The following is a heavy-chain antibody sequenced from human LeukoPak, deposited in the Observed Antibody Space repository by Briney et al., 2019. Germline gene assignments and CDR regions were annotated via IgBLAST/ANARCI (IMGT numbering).Heavy chain of an antibody. D-gene: IGHD3-22*01. CDR3: ARRRYYDSTGYLD. Sequence: PSETLSLTCSVSGGYISSSSYYWGGIRQPPGKGLEWIGDIYYTGRTYYNSSLKSRLTVSIDTSKNQFSLKLASLTAADTGVYYCARRRYYDSTGYLDWGQGTRITVSS. CDR1: GGYISSSSYY. CDR2: IYYTGRT. J-gene: IGHJ1*01. V-gene: IGHV4-39*01.